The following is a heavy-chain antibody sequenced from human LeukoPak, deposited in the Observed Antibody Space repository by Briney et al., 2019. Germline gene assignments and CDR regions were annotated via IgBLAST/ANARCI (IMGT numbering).Heavy chain of an antibody. V-gene: IGHV1-2*02. CDR1: GYIFTGYY. CDR3: AREKTRLAAGDAFDI. Sequence: ASVTVSCKASGYIFTGYYMHWVRQAPGQGLEWMGWINPNSGGTNYAQKFQGRVTMTRDTSISTAYMQLSRLRSDDTAVYYCAREKTRLAAGDAFDIWGQGTMVTVSS. D-gene: IGHD6-13*01. CDR2: INPNSGGT. J-gene: IGHJ3*02.